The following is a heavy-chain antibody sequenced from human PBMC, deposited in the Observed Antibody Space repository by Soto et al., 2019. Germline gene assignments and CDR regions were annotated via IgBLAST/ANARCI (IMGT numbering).Heavy chain of an antibody. CDR3: AREPLMAVAGHHYYYGTHV. J-gene: IGHJ6*02. CDR1: GYTFTSYC. Sequence: ASVKISCKASGYTFTSYCMQWVRQAPGGGLEWMGIINPSGGSTSCAQKCQGRVTMTRDTSTSTVYMELSSLRSEDTAVYYCAREPLMAVAGHHYYYGTHVWGQGMTVTVS. CDR2: INPSGGST. D-gene: IGHD6-19*01. V-gene: IGHV1-46*01.